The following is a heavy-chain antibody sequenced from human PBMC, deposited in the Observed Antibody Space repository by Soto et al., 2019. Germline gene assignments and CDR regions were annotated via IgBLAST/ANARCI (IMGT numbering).Heavy chain of an antibody. V-gene: IGHV3-23*01. CDR2: ISGSGGST. CDR1: GFTFTSYA. CDR3: GKRTTGWYFDL. J-gene: IGHJ2*01. Sequence: EAQLLESGGGLVQPGGSLRLSCAASGFTFTSYAMNWVRQAPGKGLEWVSVISGSGGSTYYADSVKGRFTISRDNSKNTLYLQVNSLRADDTAVYYGGKRTTGWYFDLWGRGTLVTVSS.